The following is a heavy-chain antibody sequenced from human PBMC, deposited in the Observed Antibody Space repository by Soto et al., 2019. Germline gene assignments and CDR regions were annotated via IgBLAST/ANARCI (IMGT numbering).Heavy chain of an antibody. V-gene: IGHV1-2*04. CDR1: GYTFTGYY. D-gene: IGHD5-12*01. CDR2: INPNSGGT. Sequence: QVQLVQSGAEVKKPGASVKVSCKASGYTFTGYYMYWVRQAPGQGLEWMGWINPNSGGTNYAQKFQGWVTMTRDTSISTAYMELSRLRSDDTAVYYCARGKGRDGYNWGPFFDYWGQGTLVTVSS. CDR3: ARGKGRDGYNWGPFFDY. J-gene: IGHJ4*02.